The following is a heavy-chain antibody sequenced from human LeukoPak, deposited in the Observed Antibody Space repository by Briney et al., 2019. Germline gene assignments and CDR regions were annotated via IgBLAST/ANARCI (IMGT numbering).Heavy chain of an antibody. CDR3: ARGAAYYDILTGYFPFDY. D-gene: IGHD3-9*01. J-gene: IGHJ4*02. V-gene: IGHV1-24*01. CDR1: GYTLTELS. Sequence: ASVKVSCKVSGYTLTELSMHWVRQAPGNGLEWMGSFDPKDGETIYAQKLQGRVTMTTDTSTSTAYMELRSLRSDDTAVYYCARGAAYYDILTGYFPFDYWGQGTLVTVSS. CDR2: FDPKDGET.